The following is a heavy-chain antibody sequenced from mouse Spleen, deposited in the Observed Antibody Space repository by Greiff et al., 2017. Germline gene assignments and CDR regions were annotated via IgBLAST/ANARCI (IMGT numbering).Heavy chain of an antibody. CDR3: AREFITTATGAMDY. J-gene: IGHJ4*01. CDR2: ISSGGSYT. D-gene: IGHD1-2*01. Sequence: EVQRVESGGGLVKPGGSLKLSCAASGFTFSSYAMSWVRQTPERRLEWVATISSGGSYTYYPDSVKGRFTISRDNAKNTLYLQMSSLRSEDTAMYYCAREFITTATGAMDYWGQGTSVTVSS. CDR1: GFTFSSYA. V-gene: IGHV5-9-3*01.